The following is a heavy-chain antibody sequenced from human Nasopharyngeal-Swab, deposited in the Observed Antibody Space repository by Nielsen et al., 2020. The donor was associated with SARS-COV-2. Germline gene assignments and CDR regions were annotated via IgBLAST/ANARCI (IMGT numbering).Heavy chain of an antibody. D-gene: IGHD6-19*01. CDR2: ISSSSSYI. J-gene: IGHJ4*02. CDR1: GFTFSNYA. Sequence: GESLKISCEASGFTFSNYAMNWVRQAPGKGLEWVSSISSSSSYIYYADSVKGRFTISRDNAKNSLYLQMNSLRAEDTAVYYCARDRDIAVAGTSGFDYWGQGTLVTVSS. CDR3: ARDRDIAVAGTSGFDY. V-gene: IGHV3-21*01.